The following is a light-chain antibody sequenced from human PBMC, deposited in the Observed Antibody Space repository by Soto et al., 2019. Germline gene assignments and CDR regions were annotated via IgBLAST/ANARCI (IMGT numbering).Light chain of an antibody. Sequence: DIVVTQSPLSLPVTPGEPASISCRSSQSLLHSNGNNYMDWYLQKPGQSPHLVIYMGSNRASVVPDRFSGSGSGTDFTLKISRVEAEDVGLYYCVQGTHWPRTFGQGTKVDIK. CDR2: MGS. CDR3: VQGTHWPRT. V-gene: IGKV2-28*01. CDR1: QSLLHSNGNNY. J-gene: IGKJ1*01.